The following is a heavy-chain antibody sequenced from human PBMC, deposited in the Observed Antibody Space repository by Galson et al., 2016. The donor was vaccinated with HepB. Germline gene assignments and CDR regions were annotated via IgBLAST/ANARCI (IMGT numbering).Heavy chain of an antibody. J-gene: IGHJ6*02. CDR2: IWYDGSNK. V-gene: IGHV3-33*01. CDR3: ARDVLRYFDWLLYGGSNYYYYGMDV. CDR1: GFTFSSYG. Sequence: SLRLSCAASGFTFSSYGMHWVRQAPGKGLEWVAVIWYDGSNKYYADSVKGRFTISRDNSKNTLCLQMNSLRAEDTAVYYCARDVLRYFDWLLYGGSNYYYYGMDVWGQGTTVTVSS. D-gene: IGHD3-9*01.